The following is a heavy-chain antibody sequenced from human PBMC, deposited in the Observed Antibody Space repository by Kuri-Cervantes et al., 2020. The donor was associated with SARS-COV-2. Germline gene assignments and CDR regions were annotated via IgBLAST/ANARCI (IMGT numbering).Heavy chain of an antibody. Sequence: LSLTCAAFGFTFSSYEMNWVRQAPGKGLEWVSSINTDGSHKNYADSVKGRFTISRDSAKSSLYLQMNSLRVEDTAVYYCARYFGVITVDYWGRGTLVTVSS. V-gene: IGHV3-21*01. D-gene: IGHD3-3*01. CDR2: INTDGSHK. J-gene: IGHJ4*02. CDR1: GFTFSSYE. CDR3: ARYFGVITVDY.